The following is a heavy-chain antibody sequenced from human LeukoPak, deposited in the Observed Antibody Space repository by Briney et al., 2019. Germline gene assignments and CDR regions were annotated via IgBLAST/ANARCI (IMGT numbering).Heavy chain of an antibody. Sequence: ASVKVSCKASEYTFTSYYIHWVRQAPGQGLEWLGWINPNSHGINDAQKFQGRVIMTRDTSISTVYMELSRLRSDDTAVYYCARVKALGIVGSTTVLDPCGQGTLVTVSS. D-gene: IGHD1-26*01. CDR2: INPNSHGI. CDR1: EYTFTSYY. CDR3: ARVKALGIVGSTTVLDP. V-gene: IGHV1-2*02. J-gene: IGHJ5*02.